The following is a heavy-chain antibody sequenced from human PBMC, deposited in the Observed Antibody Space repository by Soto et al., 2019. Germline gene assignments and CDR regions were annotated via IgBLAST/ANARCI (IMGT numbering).Heavy chain of an antibody. J-gene: IGHJ4*02. D-gene: IGHD6-13*01. CDR2: ISYGGDNK. CDR1: GFIFSDYA. CDR3: AKARHSTSWYGLEADF. Sequence: QVQLVESGGGVVQPGRSLRLSCAASGFIFSDYAMHWVRQAPGKGLEWVAVISYGGDNKYYADSVRGRFAISRDNLKNTLDLQMNSLNPEDTAMYHCAKARHSTSWYGLEADFWGQGTLDTVSS. V-gene: IGHV3-30*09.